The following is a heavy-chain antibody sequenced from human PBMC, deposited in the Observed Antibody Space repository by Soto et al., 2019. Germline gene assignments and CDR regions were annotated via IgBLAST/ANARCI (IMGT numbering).Heavy chain of an antibody. J-gene: IGHJ6*02. CDR2: ISTYNGYT. Sequence: ASVKVSCKASGYTFTRSGISWVRRAPGEGLEWMGWISTYNGYTNYAQTFQGRVTMTTDTSTSTVHMEVRSLRSDDTAVYYCAREGVAPYYYYGMDVWGQGTPVTVSS. V-gene: IGHV1-18*01. CDR3: AREGVAPYYYYGMDV. CDR1: GYTFTRSG.